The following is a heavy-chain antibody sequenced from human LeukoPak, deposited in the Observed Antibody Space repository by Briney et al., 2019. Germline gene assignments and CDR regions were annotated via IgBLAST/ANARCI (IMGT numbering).Heavy chain of an antibody. Sequence: GGSLRLSCAASGFTFSSYSMNWVRQAPGKGLEWVSSISSSSSYIYYADSVKGRFTISRDNAKNSLYLQMNSLRAEDTAVYYCAKDLGYYGDYGPYFDYWGQGTLVTVSS. CDR1: GFTFSSYS. J-gene: IGHJ4*02. D-gene: IGHD4-17*01. V-gene: IGHV3-21*04. CDR3: AKDLGYYGDYGPYFDY. CDR2: ISSSSSYI.